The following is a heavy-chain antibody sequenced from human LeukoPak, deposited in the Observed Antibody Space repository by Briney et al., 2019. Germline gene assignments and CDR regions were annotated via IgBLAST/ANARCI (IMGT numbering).Heavy chain of an antibody. J-gene: IGHJ6*04. V-gene: IGHV4-39*07. Sequence: PSETLSLTCTVSGGSISSSSYYWGWIRQPPGKGLEWIGSIYYSGSTYYNPSLKSRVTISVDTSKNQFSLKLSSVTAADTAVYYCARGRSTLDVWGKGTTVTVSS. CDR3: ARGRSTLDV. CDR2: IYYSGST. D-gene: IGHD2-2*01. CDR1: GGSISSSSYY.